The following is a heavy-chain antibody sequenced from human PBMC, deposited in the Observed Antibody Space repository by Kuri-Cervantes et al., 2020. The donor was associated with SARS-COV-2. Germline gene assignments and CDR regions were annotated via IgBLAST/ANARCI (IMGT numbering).Heavy chain of an antibody. CDR1: GFTFSNAW. CDR2: INHSGST. Sequence: ESLKISCAASGFTFSNAWMNWVRQAPGKGLEWIGEINHSGSTNYNPSLKSRVTISVDTSKNQFSLKLSSVTAADTAVYYCARDYDSYGGHFDYWGQGTPVTVSS. V-gene: IGHV4-34*01. D-gene: IGHD3-3*01. J-gene: IGHJ4*02. CDR3: ARDYDSYGGHFDY.